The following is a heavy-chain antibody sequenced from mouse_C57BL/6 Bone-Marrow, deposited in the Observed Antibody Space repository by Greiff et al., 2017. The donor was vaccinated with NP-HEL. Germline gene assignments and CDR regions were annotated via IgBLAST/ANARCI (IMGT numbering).Heavy chain of an antibody. J-gene: IGHJ2*01. V-gene: IGHV1-19*01. CDR1: GYTFTDYY. Sequence: DVQLVESGPVLVKPGASVKMSCKASGYTFTDYYMNWVKQSHGKSLEWIGVINPYNGGTSYNQKFKGKATLTVDKSSSTAYMELNSLTSEDSAVYYCARSRDYWGQGTTLTVSS. CDR3: ARSRDY. CDR2: INPYNGGT.